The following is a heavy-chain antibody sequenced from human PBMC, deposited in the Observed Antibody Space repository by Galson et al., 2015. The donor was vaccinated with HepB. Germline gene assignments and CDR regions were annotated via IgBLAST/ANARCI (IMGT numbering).Heavy chain of an antibody. Sequence: ETLSLTCTVSGGSIGSSSYYWGWIRQPPGKGLEWIGSIDYSGSTYYNPSLKSRVTISVDTSKNQFSLKLSSATAADTAVYYCAGDGTALLWFGESAWFDPWGQGTLVTVSS. V-gene: IGHV4-39*07. D-gene: IGHD3-10*01. J-gene: IGHJ5*02. CDR1: GGSIGSSSYY. CDR3: AGDGTALLWFGESAWFDP. CDR2: IDYSGST.